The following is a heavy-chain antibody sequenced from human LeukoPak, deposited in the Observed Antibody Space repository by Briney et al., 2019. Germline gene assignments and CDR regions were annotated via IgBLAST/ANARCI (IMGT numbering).Heavy chain of an antibody. CDR1: GFTFSSYS. V-gene: IGHV3-21*01. J-gene: IGHJ4*02. CDR2: ISSSSSYI. D-gene: IGHD6-13*01. Sequence: GGSLRLSCAASGFTFSSYSMNWVRQAPGKGLEWVSSISSSSSYIYYADSVEGRFTISRDNAKNSLYLQMSSLRAEDTAVYYCASDSHSSSWYAYWGQGTLVTVSS. CDR3: ASDSHSSSWYAY.